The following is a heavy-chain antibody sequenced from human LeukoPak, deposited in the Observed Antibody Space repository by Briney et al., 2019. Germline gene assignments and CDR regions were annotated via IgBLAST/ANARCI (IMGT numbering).Heavy chain of an antibody. CDR1: GFTFSSYS. J-gene: IGHJ6*02. CDR3: ARVDGFYYGMDV. Sequence: GGSLRLSCAASGFTFSSYSMNWVRQAPGKGLEWVSSISSSSSYIYYADSVKGRFTISRDNAKNSLYLQMNSLRAEDTAVHYCARVDGFYYGMDVWGQGTTVTVSS. D-gene: IGHD3/OR15-3a*01. CDR2: ISSSSSYI. V-gene: IGHV3-21*01.